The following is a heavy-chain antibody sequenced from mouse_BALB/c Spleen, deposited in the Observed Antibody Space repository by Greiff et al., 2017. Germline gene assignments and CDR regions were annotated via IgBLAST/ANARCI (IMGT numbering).Heavy chain of an antibody. CDR2: IWGDGST. CDR1: GFSLTGYG. CDR3: ARGGNYERNAMDY. D-gene: IGHD2-1*01. V-gene: IGHV2-6-7*01. Sequence: VQLKESGPGLVAPSQSLSITCTVSGFSLTGYGVNWVRQPPGKGLEWLGMIWGDGSTDYNSALKSRLSISKDNSKSQVFLKMNSLQTDDTARYYCARGGNYERNAMDYWGQGTSVTVSS. J-gene: IGHJ4*01.